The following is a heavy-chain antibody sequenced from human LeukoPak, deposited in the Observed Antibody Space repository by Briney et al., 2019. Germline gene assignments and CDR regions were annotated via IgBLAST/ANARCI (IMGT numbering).Heavy chain of an antibody. V-gene: IGHV3-43*02. CDR3: AKGNNSISYNFDY. J-gene: IGHJ4*02. D-gene: IGHD4-11*01. CDR1: GFTFRDFS. CDR2: ISGDGGVT. Sequence: GGSLRLSCAASGFTFRDFSMHWVRQVAGKGLEWVSLISGDGGVTHYGDSVRGRFIISRDNSKNSLYLQMSSLRVEDTALYYCAKGNNSISYNFDYWGQGTLVTVSS.